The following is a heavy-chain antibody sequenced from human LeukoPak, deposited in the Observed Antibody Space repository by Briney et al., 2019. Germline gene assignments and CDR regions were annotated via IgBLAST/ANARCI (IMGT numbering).Heavy chain of an antibody. CDR2: ISWNSGSI. CDR1: GFTFDDYA. J-gene: IGHJ4*02. V-gene: IGHV3-9*01. CDR3: AKHIVVVPAAITDY. D-gene: IGHD2-2*01. Sequence: PGRSLRLSCAASGFTFDDYAMHWVRQAPGKGLEWVSGISWNSGSIGYADSVKGRFTISRDNAKNSLYLQMNSLRAEDTAVYYCAKHIVVVPAAITDYWGQGTLVTVSS.